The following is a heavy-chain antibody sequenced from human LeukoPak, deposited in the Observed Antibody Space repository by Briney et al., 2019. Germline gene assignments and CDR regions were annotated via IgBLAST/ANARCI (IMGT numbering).Heavy chain of an antibody. CDR1: GYTFTSYY. Sequence: ASVKVSCKASGYTFTSYYMHWVRQAPGQGLEWMGIINPSGGSTSYAQKFQGRVTMTRDTSITTAYMELNSLTSDDTAVYVCARSAEHCNNGVCFTDYYMDVWGKGTTVTVSS. V-gene: IGHV1-46*01. D-gene: IGHD2-8*01. CDR2: INPSGGST. CDR3: ARSAEHCNNGVCFTDYYMDV. J-gene: IGHJ6*03.